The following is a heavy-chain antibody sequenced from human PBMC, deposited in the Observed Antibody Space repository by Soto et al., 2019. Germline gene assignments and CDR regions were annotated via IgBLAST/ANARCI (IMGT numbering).Heavy chain of an antibody. CDR1: VSTFSSSE. D-gene: IGHD3-3*01. J-gene: IGHJ6*02. CDR3: ASVNLRFSYGIDV. V-gene: IGHV3-48*03. CDR2: ISKSGTVI. Sequence: PWWSLRLSCSASVSTFSSSEMHWFRQAPGKGLEWVSYISKSGTVIYYADSVKGRFTISRDSAKNLLYLQMNSLRAEDTAVYFCASVNLRFSYGIDVWGQGTSVTAP.